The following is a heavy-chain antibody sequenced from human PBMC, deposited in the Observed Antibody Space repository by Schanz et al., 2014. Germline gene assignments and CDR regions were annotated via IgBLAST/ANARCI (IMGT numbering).Heavy chain of an antibody. Sequence: QMHLAESGGGVVQPGRSLRLSCAASGAASGFTFSNYAMHWVRQSPGKGLEWVAVISNDGVKKYYADSVRGRFTISRDNAKNSLYLEMSNLRPEDTALYYCAKDLSFWSGCFDSWGRGTLVTVSS. D-gene: IGHD3-3*01. J-gene: IGHJ4*02. CDR3: AKDLSFWSGCFDS. CDR1: GFTFSNYA. V-gene: IGHV3-30*04. CDR2: ISNDGVKK.